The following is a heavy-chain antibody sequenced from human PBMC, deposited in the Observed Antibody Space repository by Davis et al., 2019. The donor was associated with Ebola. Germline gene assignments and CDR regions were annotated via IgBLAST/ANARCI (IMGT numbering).Heavy chain of an antibody. CDR2: IYYSGST. CDR1: GGSISSGGYY. J-gene: IGHJ4*02. V-gene: IGHV4-31*03. Sequence: MPSETLSLTCTVSGGSISSGGYYWSWIRQHPGKGLEWIGYIYYSGSTYYNPSLKSRVTISVDTSKNQFSLKLSSVTAADTAVYYCARSPKYQLLSFDYWGQGTLVTVSS. CDR3: ARSPKYQLLSFDY. D-gene: IGHD2-2*01.